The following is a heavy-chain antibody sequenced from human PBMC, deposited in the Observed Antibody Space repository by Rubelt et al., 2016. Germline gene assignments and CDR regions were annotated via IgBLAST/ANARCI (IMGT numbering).Heavy chain of an antibody. CDR3: ARDRDIVVVPSGFDS. J-gene: IGHJ4*02. Sequence: EVQLVESGGNLVQPGGSLRLSCAASGFTFSSYWMHWVRQAPGKGLVWVSRINRDGSGISYADYVKGRFIISRDNAKIALYLQMKSLTAEDTAAYCCARDRDIVVVPSGFDSWGLGTLVTVSS. CDR1: GFTFSSYW. D-gene: IGHD2-2*01. CDR2: INRDGSGI. V-gene: IGHV3-74*01.